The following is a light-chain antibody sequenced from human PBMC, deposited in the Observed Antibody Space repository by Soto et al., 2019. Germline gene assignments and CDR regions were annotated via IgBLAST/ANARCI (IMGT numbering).Light chain of an antibody. V-gene: IGKV1-5*01. J-gene: IGKJ1*01. Sequence: DIQMTQSPSTLPASVGDRATITCRDSENIKKWLAWYQQKQGKAPKLXISDASRLETGVLSRFSGSGYGTELTLTITSLQTDDFGTYHCQQCDVHTKTFGQGTKVDIK. CDR3: QQCDVHTKT. CDR1: ENIKKW. CDR2: DAS.